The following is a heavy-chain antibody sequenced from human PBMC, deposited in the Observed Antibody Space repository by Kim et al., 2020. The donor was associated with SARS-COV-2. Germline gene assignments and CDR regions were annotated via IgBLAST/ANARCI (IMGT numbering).Heavy chain of an antibody. CDR1: GFTFSSYG. Sequence: GGSLRLSCAASGFTFSSYGMHWVRQAPGKGLEWVAVISYDGSNKYYADSVKGRFTISRDNSKNTLYLQMNSLRAEDTAVYYCAKTLSNGYNFVYYYYYGMDVWGQGTTVTVSS. CDR3: AKTLSNGYNFVYYYYYGMDV. V-gene: IGHV3-30*18. D-gene: IGHD5-12*01. J-gene: IGHJ6*02. CDR2: ISYDGSNK.